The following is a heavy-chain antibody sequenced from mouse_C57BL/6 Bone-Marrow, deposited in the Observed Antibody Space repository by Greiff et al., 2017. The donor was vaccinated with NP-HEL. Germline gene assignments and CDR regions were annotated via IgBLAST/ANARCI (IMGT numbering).Heavy chain of an antibody. D-gene: IGHD2-4*01. J-gene: IGHJ2*01. Sequence: EVQLQQSGPELVKPGASVKISCKASGYTFTDYYMNWVKQSHGKSLEWIGDINPNNGGTSYNQKFKGKATLTVDKSSSTAYMELRSLTSEDSAVYYCARRYDYDGDYWGQGTTLTVSS. CDR3: ARRYDYDGDY. CDR1: GYTFTDYY. CDR2: INPNNGGT. V-gene: IGHV1-26*01.